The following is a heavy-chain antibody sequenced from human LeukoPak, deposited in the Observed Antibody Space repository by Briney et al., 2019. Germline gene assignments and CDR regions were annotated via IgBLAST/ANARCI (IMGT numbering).Heavy chain of an antibody. CDR1: GFTFSSYA. Sequence: GGSLRLSCVASGFTFSSYAMSWLRQAPGKGLEWGSAISGSGGSTYYADSVKGRFTISRDNSKTTLYLQMNSLRVEDTAVYSCAKDPSYDYGMDVWGKGTTVTVSS. V-gene: IGHV3-23*01. CDR2: ISGSGGST. J-gene: IGHJ6*04. CDR3: AKDPSYDYGMDV.